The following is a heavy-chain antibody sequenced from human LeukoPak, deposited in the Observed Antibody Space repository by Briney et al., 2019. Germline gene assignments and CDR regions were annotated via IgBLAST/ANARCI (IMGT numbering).Heavy chain of an antibody. CDR2: INHSGST. D-gene: IGHD3-9*01. Sequence: SETLSLTCAVYGGSFSGYYWSWIRQPPGKGLEWIGEINHSGSTNYNPSLKSRVTISVDTSKNQFSLKLSSVTAAGTAVYYCARGQYYDILTGYYLRYNWFDPWGQGTLVTVSS. CDR1: GGSFSGYY. CDR3: ARGQYYDILTGYYLRYNWFDP. V-gene: IGHV4-34*01. J-gene: IGHJ5*02.